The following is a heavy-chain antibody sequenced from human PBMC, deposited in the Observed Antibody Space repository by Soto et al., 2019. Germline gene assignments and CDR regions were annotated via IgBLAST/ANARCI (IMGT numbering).Heavy chain of an antibody. CDR2: ISRSSSTI. Sequence: EVQLVESGGGLVQPGGSLRLSCAASGFTFSSYNMNWVRQAPGKGLEWGSYISRSSSTIYYADSVKGRFTISRDNAKNSLYLQMNSLRAEDTAVYYCARDFDFWSCYYYYMDVWGKGTTVTVSS. CDR3: ARDFDFWSCYYYYMDV. D-gene: IGHD3-3*01. J-gene: IGHJ6*03. CDR1: GFTFSSYN. V-gene: IGHV3-48*01.